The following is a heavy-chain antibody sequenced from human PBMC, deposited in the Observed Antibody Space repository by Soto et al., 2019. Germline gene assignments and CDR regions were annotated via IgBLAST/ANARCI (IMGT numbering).Heavy chain of an antibody. CDR1: GYIFTNYY. D-gene: IGHD1-26*01. J-gene: IGHJ5*01. CDR3: AWGIVGGLILWFDS. Sequence: QVQLVQSGAEVKKPGASVKVSCKASGYIFTNYYIYWVRQAPGQGLEYIGIINPGGGATDYAQQFQGRVMMTRDTSPSTVYMELSSLLYEDTAVSYCAWGIVGGLILWFDSWGQGTLGTVSS. V-gene: IGHV1-46*01. CDR2: INPGGGAT.